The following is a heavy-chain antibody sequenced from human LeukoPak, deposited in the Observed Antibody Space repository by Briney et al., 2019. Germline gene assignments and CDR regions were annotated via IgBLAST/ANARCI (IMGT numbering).Heavy chain of an antibody. CDR2: IIPIFGTA. J-gene: IGHJ3*02. CDR3: ARDLYSTTGDDASDI. Sequence: ASVKVSCKVSGGTFSSYAISWVRQAPGLGLEWMGRIIPIFGTANYAQKFQGRVTTTTDESTSTAYMELSSLRSEDTAVYYCARDLYSTTGDDASDIWGQGTMVTVSS. V-gene: IGHV1-69*05. CDR1: GGTFSSYA. D-gene: IGHD6-13*01.